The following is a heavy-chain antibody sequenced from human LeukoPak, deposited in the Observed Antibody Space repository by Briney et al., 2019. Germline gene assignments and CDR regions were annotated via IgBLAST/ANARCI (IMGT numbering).Heavy chain of an antibody. V-gene: IGHV5-51*01. Sequence: GESLKISCKGSEFSFTSNWIAWVRQMPGKGLEWMGIIYPGDSDTRYGPSFQGQVTISADKSISTAYLQWSSLQASDTAIYHCASADYYDSSGHYFDSWGQGTLVTVSS. CDR2: IYPGDSDT. D-gene: IGHD3-22*01. CDR1: EFSFTSNW. CDR3: ASADYYDSSGHYFDS. J-gene: IGHJ4*02.